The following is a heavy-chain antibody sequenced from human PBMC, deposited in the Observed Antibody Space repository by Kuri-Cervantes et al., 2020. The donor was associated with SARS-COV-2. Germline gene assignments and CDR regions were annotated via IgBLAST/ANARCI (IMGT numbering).Heavy chain of an antibody. CDR2: ISSGSSTI. D-gene: IGHD3-16*01. CDR3: ASNGWGFRNPGGVSGFDY. Sequence: GGSLRLSCAASGFTFSSYSMNWVRQAPGKGLEWVSYISSGSSTIYYADSVKGRFTISRDNAKNSLYLQMNSLRAEDTAVHYCASNGWGFRNPGGVSGFDYWGQGTLVTVSS. J-gene: IGHJ4*02. CDR1: GFTFSSYS. V-gene: IGHV3-48*01.